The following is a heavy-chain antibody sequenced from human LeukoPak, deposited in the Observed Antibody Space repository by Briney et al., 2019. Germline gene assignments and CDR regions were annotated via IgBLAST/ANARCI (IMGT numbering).Heavy chain of an antibody. CDR1: GFIFSNYT. CDR3: ARAAHYDFWSGPQYMDV. D-gene: IGHD3-3*01. CDR2: ITGSSIYI. Sequence: GGSLRLSCAASGFIFSNYTINWVRQAPGEGLEWVSSITGSSIYIYYADSVRGRFTISRDNAKNLLYLQMNSLRAEDTAVYYCARAAHYDFWSGPQYMDVWGKGTTVTVSS. J-gene: IGHJ6*03. V-gene: IGHV3-21*01.